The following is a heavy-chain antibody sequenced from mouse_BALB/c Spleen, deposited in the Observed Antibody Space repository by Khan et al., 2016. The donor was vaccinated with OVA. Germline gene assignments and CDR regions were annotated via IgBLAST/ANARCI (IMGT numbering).Heavy chain of an antibody. J-gene: IGHJ3*01. CDR3: AIRGLYVIFAY. CDR1: GYTFTTYG. CDR2: IYPCTGYT. D-gene: IGHD2-12*01. V-gene: IGHV1-4*01. Sequence: QVQLQQSGAELAKPGASVKMSCKASGYTFTTYGMHWVKQRPGQGLEWIGYIYPCTGYTEYNQKFKDKATLTTDKSSSTAYMQLSSLTSDYSGVYYGAIRGLYVIFAYWGQGTLVTVSA.